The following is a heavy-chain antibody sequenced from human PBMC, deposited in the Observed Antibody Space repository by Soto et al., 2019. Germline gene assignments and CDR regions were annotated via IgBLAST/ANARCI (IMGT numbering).Heavy chain of an antibody. CDR2: IYYSGST. V-gene: IGHV4-31*03. CDR1: GGSISSGGYY. CDR3: ARHLVDDAFGI. J-gene: IGHJ3*02. Sequence: PSETLSLTCTVSGGSISSGGYYWSWIRQHPGKGLGWIGYIYYSGSTYYNPSLKSRVTISVDTSKNQFSLKLSSVTAVDTAVYYCARHLVDDAFGIWGQGTMVTVSS.